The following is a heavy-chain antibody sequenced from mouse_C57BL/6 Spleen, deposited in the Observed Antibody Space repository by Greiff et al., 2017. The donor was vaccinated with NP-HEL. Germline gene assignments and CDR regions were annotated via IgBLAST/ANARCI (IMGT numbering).Heavy chain of an antibody. CDR2: FYPGSGSI. CDR1: GYTFTEYT. V-gene: IGHV1-62-2*01. CDR3: ARHEAVLSPFAY. J-gene: IGHJ3*01. D-gene: IGHD1-1*02. Sequence: QVTLKESGAELVKPGASVKLSCKASGYTFTEYTIHWVKQRSGQGLEWIGWFYPGSGSIKYNEKFKDKATLTADKSSSTVYMELSRLTSEDSAVYFCARHEAVLSPFAYWGQGTLVTVSA.